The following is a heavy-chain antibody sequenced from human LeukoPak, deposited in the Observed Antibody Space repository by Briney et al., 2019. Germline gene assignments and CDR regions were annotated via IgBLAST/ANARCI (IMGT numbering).Heavy chain of an antibody. V-gene: IGHV1-69*13. CDR2: IIPIFGTA. D-gene: IGHD6-13*01. J-gene: IGHJ6*02. CDR3: AREEKAAADYYYYGMDV. Sequence: ASVKVSRKASGGTFSSYAISWVRQAPGQGLEWMGGIIPIFGTANYAQKFQGRVTITADESTSTAYMELSSLRSEDTAVYYCAREEKAAADYYYYGMDVWGQGTTVTVSS. CDR1: GGTFSSYA.